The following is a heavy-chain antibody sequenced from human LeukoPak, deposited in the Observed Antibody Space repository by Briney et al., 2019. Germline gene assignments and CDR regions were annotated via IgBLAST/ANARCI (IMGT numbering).Heavy chain of an antibody. J-gene: IGHJ4*02. CDR2: INPNTSIT. CDR1: GYTFTDFY. Sequence: ASVKVSCKPSGYTFTDFYILWVRQAPGQGLEWMGWINPNTSITYYPEKFQGRVTMTRDTSINTVYMDLKRLKPDDTAVYYCLLIGFDFWGQGTLVTVSS. V-gene: IGHV1-2*02. CDR3: LLIGFDF.